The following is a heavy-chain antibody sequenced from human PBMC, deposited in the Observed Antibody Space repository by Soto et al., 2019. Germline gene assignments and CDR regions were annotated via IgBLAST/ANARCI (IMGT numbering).Heavy chain of an antibody. D-gene: IGHD5-12*01. CDR1: GFTFSSYW. CDR2: IKQDGSEK. J-gene: IGHJ6*02. CDR3: ARDPSIVAMTGTYYYYYGMDV. V-gene: IGHV3-7*04. Sequence: EVQLVESGGGLFHPGGSLRLSCAASGFTFSSYWMSWVRQAPGKGLEWVANIKQDGSEKYYVDSVKGRFTISRDNAKNSLYLQMNSLRAEDTAVYYCARDPSIVAMTGTYYYYYGMDVWGQGTTVTVSS.